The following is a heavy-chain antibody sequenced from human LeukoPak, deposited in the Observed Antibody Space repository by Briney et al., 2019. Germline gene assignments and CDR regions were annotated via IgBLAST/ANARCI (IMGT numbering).Heavy chain of an antibody. Sequence: QPGRSLRLSCAASGFTFSSYAMHWVRQAPGKGLEWVAVISYDGSNKYYADSVKGRFTISRDNSKNTLYLQVNSLRAEDTAVYYCAREQAFYSGYDYWGQGTLVTVSS. CDR1: GFTFSSYA. D-gene: IGHD5-12*01. J-gene: IGHJ4*02. CDR3: AREQAFYSGYDY. CDR2: ISYDGSNK. V-gene: IGHV3-30*04.